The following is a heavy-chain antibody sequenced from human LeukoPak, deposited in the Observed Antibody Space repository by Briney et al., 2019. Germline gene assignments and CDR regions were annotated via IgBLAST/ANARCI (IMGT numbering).Heavy chain of an antibody. D-gene: IGHD3-22*01. CDR2: FDPEDGET. CDR1: GYTLTELS. J-gene: IGHJ3*02. V-gene: IGHV1-24*01. Sequence: ASVKVSCKVSGYTLTELSMHWVRQAPGKGLEWMGGFDPEDGETIYAQKFQGRVTMTEDTSTDTAYMELSSLRFEDTAVYYCARDYYDSSGYYYWAAFDIWGQGTMVTVSS. CDR3: ARDYYDSSGYYYWAAFDI.